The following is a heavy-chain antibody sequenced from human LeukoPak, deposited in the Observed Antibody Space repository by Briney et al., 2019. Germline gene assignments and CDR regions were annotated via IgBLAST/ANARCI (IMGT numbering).Heavy chain of an antibody. CDR3: AKADYYYDGTGLSNFDY. D-gene: IGHD3-22*01. J-gene: IGHJ4*02. CDR2: ISSSGSTI. V-gene: IGHV3-11*04. CDR1: GFTFSDYY. Sequence: GGSLRLSCAASGFTFSDYYMSWIRQAPGKGLEWVSYISSSGSTIYYADSVKGRFTISRDNSKNTLYLQMNSLRAEDTAVFYCAKADYYYDGTGLSNFDYWGQGTLVTVSS.